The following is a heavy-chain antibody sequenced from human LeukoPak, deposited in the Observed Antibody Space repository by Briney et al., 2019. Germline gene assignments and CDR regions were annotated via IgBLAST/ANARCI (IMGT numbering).Heavy chain of an antibody. Sequence: PSETLSLTCTVSGGSISSYYWSWIRQPAGKGLEWIGRIYTSGSTNYNPSLKSRVTISVDTSKNQFSLKLSSVTAADTAVYYCARHYYDSSGYPGGSHDAFDIWGQGTMVTVSS. V-gene: IGHV4-4*07. D-gene: IGHD3-22*01. CDR1: GGSISSYY. CDR2: IYTSGST. CDR3: ARHYYDSSGYPGGSHDAFDI. J-gene: IGHJ3*02.